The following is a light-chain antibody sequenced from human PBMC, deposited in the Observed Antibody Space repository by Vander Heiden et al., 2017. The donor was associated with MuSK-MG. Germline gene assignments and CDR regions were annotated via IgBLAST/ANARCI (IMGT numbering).Light chain of an antibody. CDR1: GSNIGRNS. V-gene: IGLV1-44*01. CDR2: SDN. CDR3: ATWDDSLHGPV. J-gene: IGLJ3*02. Sequence: QSVLTQPPSASGTPGQGLTISCSGSGSNIGRNSVNWFQQVPGTAPKRLIYSDNQRPGGVPDRFSGSKSGTSASLAISALQSDDETDFYCATWDDSLHGPVFGGGTKVTVL.